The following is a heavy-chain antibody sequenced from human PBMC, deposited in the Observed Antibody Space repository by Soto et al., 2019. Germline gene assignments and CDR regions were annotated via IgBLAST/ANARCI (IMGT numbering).Heavy chain of an antibody. CDR2: INHSGST. CDR3: ARGLAARGYYYYGMDV. D-gene: IGHD6-6*01. CDR1: GGSFSGYF. V-gene: IGHV4-34*01. Sequence: QVQLQQWGAGLLKPSETLSLTCAVYGGSFSGYFCSWIRQPPGKGLQWIGEINHSGSTNYNPPLKSRVTISVDTPKNQFSLKLSSVTAADTAVYYCARGLAARGYYYYGMDVWGQGTTVTASS. J-gene: IGHJ6*02.